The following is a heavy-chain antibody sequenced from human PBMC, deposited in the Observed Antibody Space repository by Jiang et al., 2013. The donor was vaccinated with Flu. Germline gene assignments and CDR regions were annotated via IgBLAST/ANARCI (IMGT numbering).Heavy chain of an antibody. CDR1: GFTFSSYD. D-gene: IGHD5-24*01. V-gene: IGHV3-13*01. CDR2: IGTAGDT. J-gene: IGHJ3*02. CDR3: ARGIEMATTTRVAFDI. Sequence: LVEVWGRLGTAWGSLRLSCAASGFTFSSYDMHWVRQATGKGLEWVSAIGTAGDTYYPGSVKGRFTISRENAKNSLYLQMNSLRAGDTAVYYCARGIEMATTTRVAFDIWGQGTMVTVSS.